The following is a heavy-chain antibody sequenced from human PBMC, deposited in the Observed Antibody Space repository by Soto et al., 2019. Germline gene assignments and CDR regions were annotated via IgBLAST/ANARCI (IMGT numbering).Heavy chain of an antibody. D-gene: IGHD6-13*01. CDR3: ARGLGSSWFFL. V-gene: IGHV3-48*01. J-gene: IGHJ4*02. Sequence: GGPLRLSCTDSGFSFSTSNMNWDRQAPGRGLEWVSFITSDSEVIRYAESVRGRFTISRDNAKNSLYLQMSSLGAEDTAVYYCARGLGSSWFFLWGQGTLVTAPQ. CDR2: ITSDSEVI. CDR1: GFSFSTSN.